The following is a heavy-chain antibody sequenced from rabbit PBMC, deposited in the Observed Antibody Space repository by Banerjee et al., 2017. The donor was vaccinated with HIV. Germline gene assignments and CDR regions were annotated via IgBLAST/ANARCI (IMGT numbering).Heavy chain of an antibody. CDR3: AREDGGVGGYDNNL. Sequence: QEQLVESGGGLVQPEGSLTLTCKASGSDISSNAMCWVRQAPGKGLEWIGCIYTGGGTTYYASWAKGRFTISKTSSTTVTLQMTSLTAADTATYFCAREDGGVGGYDNNLWGPGTLVTVS. D-gene: IGHD1-1*01. CDR1: GSDISSNA. J-gene: IGHJ4*01. V-gene: IGHV1S45*01. CDR2: IYTGGGTT.